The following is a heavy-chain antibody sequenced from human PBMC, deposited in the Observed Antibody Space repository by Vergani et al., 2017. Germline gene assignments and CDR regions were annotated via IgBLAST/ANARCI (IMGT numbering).Heavy chain of an antibody. Sequence: EVQLVESGGGWVQPGGSLRLSCEASGFSFSSYWMNWVRQAPGKGLEWVANIKYDGSEKYYVDSVKGRFTISRDNAKKSVSLQMNSLRAEDTAVYYCARDAGGILDYWGQGTLVTVSS. D-gene: IGHD3-16*01. CDR3: ARDAGGILDY. CDR2: IKYDGSEK. CDR1: GFSFSSYW. J-gene: IGHJ4*02. V-gene: IGHV3-7*01.